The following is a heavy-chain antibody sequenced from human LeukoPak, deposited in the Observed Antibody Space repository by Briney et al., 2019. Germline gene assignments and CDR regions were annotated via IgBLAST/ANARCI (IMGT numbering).Heavy chain of an antibody. CDR2: IWYDGTNK. Sequence: GGSLRLSCAASGFAFSSFGMHWVRQAPGKGLEWAAVIWYDGTNKYYADSVKGRFTISRDNSNNTLYLQMNSLRAEDTAVYYCARATVTRWFDPWGQGTLVTVSS. D-gene: IGHD4-17*01. CDR3: ARATVTRWFDP. J-gene: IGHJ5*02. V-gene: IGHV3-33*01. CDR1: GFAFSSFG.